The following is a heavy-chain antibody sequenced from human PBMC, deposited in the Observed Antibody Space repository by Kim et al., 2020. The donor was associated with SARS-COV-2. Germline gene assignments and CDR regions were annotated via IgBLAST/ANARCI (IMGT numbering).Heavy chain of an antibody. CDR1: GGSISSSSYY. CDR3: AREVEDGEGYCSGGSCYPGVGHAFDI. Sequence: SETLSLTCTVSGGSISSSSYYWGWIRQPPGKGLEWIGSIYYSGSTYYNPSLKSRVTISVDTSKNQFSLKLSSVTAADTAVYYCAREVEDGEGYCSGGSCYPGVGHAFDIWGQGTMVTVSS. D-gene: IGHD2-15*01. CDR2: IYYSGST. V-gene: IGHV4-39*01. J-gene: IGHJ3*02.